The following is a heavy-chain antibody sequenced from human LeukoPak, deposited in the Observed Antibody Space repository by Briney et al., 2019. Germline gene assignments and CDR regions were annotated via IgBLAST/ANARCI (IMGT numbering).Heavy chain of an antibody. J-gene: IGHJ4*02. CDR1: GYTFTSYY. D-gene: IGHD6-19*01. CDR2: INPSGGST. CDR3: ARGIAVAQFDY. V-gene: IGHV1-46*01. Sequence: GASVKVSCKASGYTFTSYYMHWVRQAAGQGLEWMGIINPSGGSTSYAQKFQGRVTMTRDTPTSTVYMELSSLRSEDTAVYYCARGIAVAQFDYWGQGTLVTVSS.